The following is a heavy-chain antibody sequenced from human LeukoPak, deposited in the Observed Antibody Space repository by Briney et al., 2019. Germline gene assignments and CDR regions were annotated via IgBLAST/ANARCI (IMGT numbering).Heavy chain of an antibody. J-gene: IGHJ6*02. Sequence: SETLSLTCAVYGGSFSGYYWSWIRQPPGKGLEWIGEINHSGSTNYNPSLKSRVTISVDTSKNQFSLKLSSVTAADTAVYYCARGILPDVWGQGTRVTVSS. V-gene: IGHV4-34*01. CDR3: ARGILPDV. CDR1: GGSFSGYY. D-gene: IGHD2/OR15-2a*01. CDR2: INHSGST.